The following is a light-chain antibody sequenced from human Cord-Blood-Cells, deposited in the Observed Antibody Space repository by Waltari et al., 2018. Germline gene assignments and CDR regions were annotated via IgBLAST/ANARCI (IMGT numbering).Light chain of an antibody. CDR2: AGS. V-gene: IGLV2-23*01. Sequence: QSALTQPASVSGSPGQSITIPCTGTSSDVGIYNLVSWYQQHPGKAPKLMIYAGSKRPSGVSNRFAGSKSGNTASLTISGLQSEDEADYYCCSYAGSSTYVFGTGTKVTVL. J-gene: IGLJ1*01. CDR1: SSDVGIYNL. CDR3: CSYAGSSTYV.